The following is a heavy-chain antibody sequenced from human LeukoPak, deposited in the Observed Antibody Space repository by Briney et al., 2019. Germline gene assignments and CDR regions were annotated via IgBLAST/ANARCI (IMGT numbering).Heavy chain of an antibody. D-gene: IGHD6-13*01. CDR1: GGSISSYY. Sequence: MSSETLSLTCTVSGGSISSYYWSWIRQPPGKGLEWIGYIYYSGSTYYKPSLKSRVTISVDTSKTQFSLKLRSVTAADTAVYYCARGSSWHPDYWGQGTLVTVSS. V-gene: IGHV4-59*08. CDR3: ARGSSWHPDY. CDR2: IYYSGST. J-gene: IGHJ4*02.